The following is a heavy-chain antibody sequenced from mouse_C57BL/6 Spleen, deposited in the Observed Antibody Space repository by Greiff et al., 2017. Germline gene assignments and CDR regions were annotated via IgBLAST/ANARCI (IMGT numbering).Heavy chain of an antibody. CDR2: IDPKSGGT. V-gene: IGHV1-72*01. J-gene: IGHJ4*01. CDR3: ARKYDGYFDALDY. Sequence: QVQLEQPGAELVKPGASVKLFCKASGYTFTSYWMHWVKQRPGRGLEWIGRIDPKSGGTKYNEKFKSKATLTLDKHSSTAYMQLSSLTYEDCAVFECARKYDGYFDALDYWGQGTSVTVSS. CDR1: GYTFTSYW. D-gene: IGHD2-3*01.